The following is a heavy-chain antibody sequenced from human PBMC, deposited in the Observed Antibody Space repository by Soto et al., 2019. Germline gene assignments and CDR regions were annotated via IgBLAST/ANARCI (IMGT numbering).Heavy chain of an antibody. V-gene: IGHV1-18*04. CDR3: ARGLIGGNSAL. Sequence: ASVKVSCKASGYTFSSNSIHWVRQAPGQGLEWMGWITPFNGDTSYAQKFQGRVTMTTDTSTSTAYMELRSLRSDDTAVYYCARGLIGGNSALWGQGTLVTVSS. J-gene: IGHJ4*02. CDR1: GYTFSSNS. D-gene: IGHD2-21*02. CDR2: ITPFNGDT.